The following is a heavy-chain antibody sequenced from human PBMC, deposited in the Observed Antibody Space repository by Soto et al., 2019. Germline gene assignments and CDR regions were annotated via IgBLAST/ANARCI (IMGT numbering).Heavy chain of an antibody. D-gene: IGHD3-3*01. CDR1: WFTFSGSA. CDR3: SRQASDFWSGKPQYYMDV. J-gene: IGHJ6*03. V-gene: IGHV3-73*01. CDR2: IRSKGNNYAT. Sequence: VQLVESGGGLVQPGGSLKLSCASSWFTFSGSAMHWVRQASGKGLAWVGRIRSKGNNYATAYGASLKGRCTISRDDSKNTAYLQMNSLNTEDTAVYYCSRQASDFWSGKPQYYMDVWGKGTTVTVSS.